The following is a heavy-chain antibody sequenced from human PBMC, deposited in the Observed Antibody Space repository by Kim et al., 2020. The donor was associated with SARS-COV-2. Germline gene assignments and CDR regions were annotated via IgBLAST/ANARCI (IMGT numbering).Heavy chain of an antibody. V-gene: IGHV3-9*01. CDR1: GFTFDDYA. J-gene: IGHJ4*02. Sequence: GGSLRLSCAASGFTFDDYAMHWVRQAPGKGLEWVSGISWNSGSIGYADSVKGRFTISRDNAKNSLYLQMNSLRAEDTALYYCAKDTMVRGVSIDYWGQGT. CDR3: AKDTMVRGVSIDY. D-gene: IGHD3-10*01. CDR2: ISWNSGSI.